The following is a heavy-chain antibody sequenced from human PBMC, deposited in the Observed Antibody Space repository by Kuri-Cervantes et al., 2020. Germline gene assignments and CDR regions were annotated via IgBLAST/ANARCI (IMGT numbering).Heavy chain of an antibody. CDR1: GFTVSSNY. Sequence: GESLKISCAASGFTVSSNYMFWVRQAPEKGLEWVSLIYSCGSTYYADSLKGRFTISRDTSKNTLYLLMNCLRAEDTAVYYCVRDGAWSTKSIYDYWGQGTLVTVSS. V-gene: IGHV3-53*05. D-gene: IGHD2-15*01. CDR3: VRDGAWSTKSIYDY. J-gene: IGHJ4*02. CDR2: IYSCGST.